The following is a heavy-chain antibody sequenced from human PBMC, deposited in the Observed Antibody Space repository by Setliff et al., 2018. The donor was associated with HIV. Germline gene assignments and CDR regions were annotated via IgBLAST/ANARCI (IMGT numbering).Heavy chain of an antibody. J-gene: IGHJ4*02. Sequence: GGSLRLSCAASGFTFSSHQMSGVRQAPGKGLVWVAKIIQDGSDKYYVNTVKGRFTISSDNAKNSLYLQINSLRAENTAVYYCVRDWQSFDWGRGGDCWGQGTLVTVSS. CDR2: IIQDGSDK. D-gene: IGHD3-9*01. V-gene: IGHV3-7*03. CDR1: GFTFSSHQ. CDR3: VRDWQSFDWGRGGDC.